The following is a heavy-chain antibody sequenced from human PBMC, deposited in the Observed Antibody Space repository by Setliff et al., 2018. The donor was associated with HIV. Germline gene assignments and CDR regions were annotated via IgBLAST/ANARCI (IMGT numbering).Heavy chain of an antibody. D-gene: IGHD3-22*01. J-gene: IGHJ4*02. CDR3: ALGSSGYPFDH. CDR1: GGSISSNNYY. CDR2: IYTSGST. V-gene: IGHV4-61*09. Sequence: SETLSLTCTVSGGSISSNNYYWGWIRQPAGKGLEWIGHIYTSGSTDYNPSLKSRVTISVDTSKEQFSLKLSSVTAADTAMYYCALGSSGYPFDHWGQGTLVTVSS.